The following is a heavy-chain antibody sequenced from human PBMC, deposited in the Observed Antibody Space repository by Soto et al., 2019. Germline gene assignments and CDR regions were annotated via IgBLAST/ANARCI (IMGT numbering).Heavy chain of an antibody. CDR1: GGSISSGGYY. V-gene: IGHV4-31*03. CDR2: IYYSGST. Sequence: QVQLQESGPGLVKPSQTLSLTCTVSGGSISSGGYYWSWIRQHPGKGLEWIGYIYYSGSTYYNPSLKRRVTISVDTSKNQFSLKLSSVTAADTAVYYCARDGGAGVAAAGGYYYYGMDVWGQGTTVTVSS. D-gene: IGHD6-13*01. J-gene: IGHJ6*02. CDR3: ARDGGAGVAAAGGYYYYGMDV.